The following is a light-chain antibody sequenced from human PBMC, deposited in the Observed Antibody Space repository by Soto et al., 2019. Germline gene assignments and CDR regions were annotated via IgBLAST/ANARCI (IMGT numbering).Light chain of an antibody. CDR3: CSYAGSYPWV. CDR2: DVS. J-gene: IGLJ2*01. V-gene: IGLV2-11*01. Sequence: QSALSQPRSVSGSPGQSVTISCTGTSSDVGGYNFVSWYQHHPGKAPESMIYDVSKRPSGVPDRFSGSKSGNTASLTISGLQAEDEADYYCCSYAGSYPWVFGVGTKVTVL. CDR1: SSDVGGYNF.